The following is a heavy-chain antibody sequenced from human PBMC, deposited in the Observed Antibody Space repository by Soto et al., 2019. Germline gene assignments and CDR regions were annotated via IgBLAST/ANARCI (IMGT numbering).Heavy chain of an antibody. CDR2: ISWNSGSI. Sequence: PGGSLRLSCAASGFTFDDYAMHWVRQAPGKGLEWVSGISWNSGSIGYADSVKGRFTISRDNAKNSLYLQMNSLRAEDTALYYCATGAVAGNDYWGQGTLVTVSS. V-gene: IGHV3-9*01. CDR3: ATGAVAGNDY. J-gene: IGHJ4*02. D-gene: IGHD6-19*01. CDR1: GFTFDDYA.